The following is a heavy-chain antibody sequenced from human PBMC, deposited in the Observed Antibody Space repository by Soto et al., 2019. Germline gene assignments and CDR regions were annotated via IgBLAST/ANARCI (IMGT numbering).Heavy chain of an antibody. J-gene: IGHJ1*01. CDR3: ATGEGGDVLRFFDWFF. V-gene: IGHV4-61*08. CDR1: GGSISSGDYY. CDR2: IYYSGST. D-gene: IGHD3-9*01. Sequence: SETLSLTCTVSGGSISSGDYYWSWIRQPPGKGLEWIGYIYYSGSTNYNPSLKSRVTISVDTSNNQFSLKLSPVTAADTAVYYCATGEGGDVLRFFDWFFWGRGTLVTVS.